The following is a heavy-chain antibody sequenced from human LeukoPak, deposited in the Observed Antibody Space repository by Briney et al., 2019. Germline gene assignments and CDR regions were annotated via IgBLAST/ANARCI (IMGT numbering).Heavy chain of an antibody. J-gene: IGHJ4*02. Sequence: GRSLRLSCVASGFTFSTYTLHWVRRAPGKGLEWVAVMSYDGSSKYYADSVKGRFTISRDNSKNTLYLQMNSLRAEDTAVYYCARGKWELLRPYFDYWGQGTLVTVSS. V-gene: IGHV3-30*04. CDR3: ARGKWELLRPYFDY. D-gene: IGHD1-26*01. CDR1: GFTFSTYT. CDR2: MSYDGSSK.